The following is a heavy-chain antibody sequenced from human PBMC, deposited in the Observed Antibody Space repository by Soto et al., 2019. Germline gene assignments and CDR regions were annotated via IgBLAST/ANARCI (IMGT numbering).Heavy chain of an antibody. CDR3: ARDPGPYYYGSGRTYNYYYGMDV. CDR2: ISGYTGNT. D-gene: IGHD3-10*01. V-gene: IGHV1-18*01. J-gene: IGHJ6*02. Sequence: QVQLVQSGAEVKKPGASVKVSCKASGYTLSSYGISWVRQAPGQGLEWMGWISGYTGNTNYAQKLQDTVIMTTDTSTNTGYMELRSLKSDDTAVYYCARDPGPYYYGSGRTYNYYYGMDVWGQGTTVTVSS. CDR1: GYTLSSYG.